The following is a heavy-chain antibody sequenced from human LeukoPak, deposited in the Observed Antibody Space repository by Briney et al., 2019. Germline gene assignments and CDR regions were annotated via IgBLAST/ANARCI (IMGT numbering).Heavy chain of an antibody. D-gene: IGHD3-16*01. CDR2: IIPIFGTA. V-gene: IGHV1-69*13. CDR1: GNSISNYA. CDR3: TTRACHAGGCSSSFYYYYGLHF. J-gene: IGHJ6*02. Sequence: ASVTVSFTASGNSISNYAVSWVRQAPGQGFEWMGGIIPIFGTADYAQKFQGRVTITADQSTSTTYMALSSLKSEDTATYYCTTRACHAGGCSSSFYYYYGLHFWGQGTTVSVSS.